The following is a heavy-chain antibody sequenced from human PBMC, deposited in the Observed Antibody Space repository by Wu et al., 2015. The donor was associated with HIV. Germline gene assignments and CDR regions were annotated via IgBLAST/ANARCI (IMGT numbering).Heavy chain of an antibody. CDR1: GYTLTELS. V-gene: IGHV1-24*01. J-gene: IGHJ6*02. D-gene: IGHD3-16*01. CDR3: ARDYKGLGIYSGMDV. CDR2: IIPIFGQI. Sequence: QVQLVQSGAEVKKPGASVKVSCKVSGYTLTELSMHWVRQAPGQGLEWIGKIIPIFGQIKFAQKFRDRVTITADETTSTVYLEVNSLRSEDTALYYCARDYKGLGIYSGMDVWGQGTTVIVSS.